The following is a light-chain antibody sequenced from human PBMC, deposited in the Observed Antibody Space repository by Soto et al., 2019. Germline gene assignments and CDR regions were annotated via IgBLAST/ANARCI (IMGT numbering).Light chain of an antibody. CDR1: SSDVGAYNY. V-gene: IGLV2-14*03. J-gene: IGLJ2*01. CDR3: SSYTIRSTVV. CDR2: DVA. Sequence: QSALPQPASVSGSPGQSITISCTGTSSDVGAYNYVSWYQHHPGKAPKLMIYDVANRPSGVSNRFSGSKSGNTASLTIAGLQAEDEADYYCSSYTIRSTVVFGGGTKLTV.